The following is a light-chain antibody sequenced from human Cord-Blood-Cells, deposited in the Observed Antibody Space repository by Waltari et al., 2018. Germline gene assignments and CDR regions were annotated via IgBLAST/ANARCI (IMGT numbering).Light chain of an antibody. V-gene: IGLV1-44*01. Sequence: QSVLTQPLSASGTPGQRVTTSCSGSSTIIRSNTVHCYLQPPGTAPTLIIYSNNQLPPGVPDRFPGSKSGTSASLAISGLQAEDEADYYCAALYDSLNGWVFGGGTKLTVL. CDR2: SNN. J-gene: IGLJ3*02. CDR1: STIIRSNT. CDR3: AALYDSLNGWV.